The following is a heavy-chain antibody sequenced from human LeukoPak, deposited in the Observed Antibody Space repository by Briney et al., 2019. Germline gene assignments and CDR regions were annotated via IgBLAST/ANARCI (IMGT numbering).Heavy chain of an antibody. CDR2: IKQDGSEK. D-gene: IGHD3-22*01. CDR1: GFTFSSYW. Sequence: PGGSLRLSRAASGFTFSSYWMSWVRQAPGKGLEWVANIKQDGSEKYYVDSVKGRFTISRDNAKNSLYLQMNSLRAEDTAVYYCARGFLMIVPAFDIWGQGTMVTVSS. V-gene: IGHV3-7*01. CDR3: ARGFLMIVPAFDI. J-gene: IGHJ3*02.